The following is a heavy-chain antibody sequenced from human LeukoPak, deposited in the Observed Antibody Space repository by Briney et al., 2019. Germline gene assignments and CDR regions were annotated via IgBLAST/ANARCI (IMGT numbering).Heavy chain of an antibody. J-gene: IGHJ6*03. CDR2: MNPNIGNT. D-gene: IGHD2-2*01. Sequence: ASVKASCKPSGYTFTSYDINWVRQATGQGLEWMGWMNPNIGNTGYAQKFQGRVTMTRNTSISTAYMELSSLRSEETAVYYSARGYCSSTSCYLYYYYMDVGDKGPTVTVSS. CDR1: GYTFTSYD. V-gene: IGHV1-8*01. CDR3: ARGYCSSTSCYLYYYYMDV.